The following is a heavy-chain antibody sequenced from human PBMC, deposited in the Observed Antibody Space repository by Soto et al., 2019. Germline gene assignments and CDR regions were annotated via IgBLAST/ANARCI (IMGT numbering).Heavy chain of an antibody. CDR1: GFTFSSYG. CDR2: IWYDGSNK. J-gene: IGHJ4*02. CDR3: ARGGYSSSWTWDYFDY. Sequence: QVQLVESGGGVVQPGRSLRLSCAASGFTFSSYGMHWVRQAPGKGLEWVAVIWYDGSNKYYADSVKGRFTISRDNSKNTLYLQMSSLRAEDTAVYYCARGGYSSSWTWDYFDYWGQGTLVTVSS. V-gene: IGHV3-33*01. D-gene: IGHD6-13*01.